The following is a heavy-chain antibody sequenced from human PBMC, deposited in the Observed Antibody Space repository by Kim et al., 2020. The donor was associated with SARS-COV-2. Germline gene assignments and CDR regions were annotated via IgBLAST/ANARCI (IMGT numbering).Heavy chain of an antibody. V-gene: IGHV3-13*04. Sequence: GGSLRLSCAASGFTFSSYDMHWVRQATGKGLEWVSAIGTAGDTYYPGSVKGRFTISRENAKNSLYLQMNSLRAGDTAVYYCARALFEGIAVAEGYAGMDVWGQGTTVTVSS. CDR3: ARALFEGIAVAEGYAGMDV. CDR1: GFTFSSYD. D-gene: IGHD6-19*01. J-gene: IGHJ6*02. CDR2: IGTAGDT.